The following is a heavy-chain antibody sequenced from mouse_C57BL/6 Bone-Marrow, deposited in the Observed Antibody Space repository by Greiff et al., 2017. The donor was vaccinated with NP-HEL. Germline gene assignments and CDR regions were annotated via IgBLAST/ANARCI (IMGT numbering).Heavy chain of an antibody. D-gene: IGHD3-2*02. CDR1: GYTFTSYW. Sequence: QVQLKQPGAELVKPGASVKLSCKASGYTFTSYWMHWVKQRPGRGLEWIGRIDPNSGGTKYNEKFKSKATLTVDKPSSTAYMQLSSLTSEDSAVYYCARSGAAQAPHWYFDVWGTGTTVTVSS. CDR3: ARSGAAQAPHWYFDV. CDR2: IDPNSGGT. J-gene: IGHJ1*03. V-gene: IGHV1-72*01.